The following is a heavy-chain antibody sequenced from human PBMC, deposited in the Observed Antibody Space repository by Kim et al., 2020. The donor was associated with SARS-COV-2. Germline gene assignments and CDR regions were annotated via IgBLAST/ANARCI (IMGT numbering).Heavy chain of an antibody. CDR2: IKTKANSYAT. J-gene: IGHJ6*02. CDR1: GLSFSDSA. D-gene: IGHD6-13*01. Sequence: GGSLRLSCAASGLSFSDSAIHWVRQVSGKGLEWVGRIKTKANSYATEYAESVKGRFTVTRDDSKNTAHLQMNSLKTEDTAVYYCARLEQGMDVWGQGTTVTVSS. V-gene: IGHV3-73*01. CDR3: ARLEQGMDV.